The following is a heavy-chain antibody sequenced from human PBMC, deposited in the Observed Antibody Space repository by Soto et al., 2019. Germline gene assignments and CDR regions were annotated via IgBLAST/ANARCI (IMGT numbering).Heavy chain of an antibody. Sequence: LRLSCAASGFTFTNYAMHWVRQAPGKGLEWVAVISYDGSKKYYADSVKGRFTISRDNSKSTLYLQMNSLRAEDTAVFYCARAYYHDKSDFDYWGQGTQVTVSS. J-gene: IGHJ4*02. CDR1: GFTFTNYA. D-gene: IGHD3-22*01. CDR2: ISYDGSKK. CDR3: ARAYYHDKSDFDY. V-gene: IGHV3-30-3*01.